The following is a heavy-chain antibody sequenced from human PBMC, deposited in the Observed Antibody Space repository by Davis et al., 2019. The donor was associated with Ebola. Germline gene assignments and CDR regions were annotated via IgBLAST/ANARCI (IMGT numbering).Heavy chain of an antibody. V-gene: IGHV3-11*04. D-gene: IGHD6-13*01. J-gene: IGHJ4*02. CDR3: ARDRSYSSTSWYPDY. CDR2: MSRLGGTI. Sequence: GESLKISCEASGFTFRDFDMAWIRQAPGKGPEWIAYMSRLGGTIYYGDSVKGRFTISRDNSKNTLYLQMNSLRADDTAVYYCARDRSYSSTSWYPDYWGQGTLVTVSS. CDR1: GFTFRDFD.